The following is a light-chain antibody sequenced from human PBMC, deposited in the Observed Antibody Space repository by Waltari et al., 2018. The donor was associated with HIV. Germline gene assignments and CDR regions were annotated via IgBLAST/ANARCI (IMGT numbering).Light chain of an antibody. Sequence: QSALTQPASVSGSPGQSITISCAGTGAEVGAYNYVAWYQKLPDTVPKLIIFDDASRPSGVSDRFSRSKSGNTASLTISGLQAEEAGDYYCSSYTTFNTIIFGGGTKLTVL. CDR3: SSYTTFNTII. CDR1: GAEVGAYNY. V-gene: IGLV2-14*03. J-gene: IGLJ2*01. CDR2: DDA.